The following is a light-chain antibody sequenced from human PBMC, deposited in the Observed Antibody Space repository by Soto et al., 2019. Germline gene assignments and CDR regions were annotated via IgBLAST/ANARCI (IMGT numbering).Light chain of an antibody. CDR2: EVS. V-gene: IGLV2-8*01. CDR1: SSDVGGYNY. J-gene: IGLJ2*01. Sequence: QSALTQPPSASGSPGQSVTISCTGTSSDVGGYNYVSWYQQHPGKAPKLMIYEVSTRPSGVPDRFSGSKSGNTASLTVSGLQAEDDADYYCSSYAGSTVVFGGGTKLTVL. CDR3: SSYAGSTVV.